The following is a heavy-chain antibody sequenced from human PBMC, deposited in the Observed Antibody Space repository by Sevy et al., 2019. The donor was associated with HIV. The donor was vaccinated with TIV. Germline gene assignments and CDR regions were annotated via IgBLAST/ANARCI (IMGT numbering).Heavy chain of an antibody. Sequence: GGSLRLSCAASGFTFSSYWMSWVRQAPGKGLEWVANIKQDGSEKYYVDSVKGRFTISRDNAKNSLYLQMNSLGAEDTAGYYCARIGGWELLWDYYYYGMDVWGQGTTVTVSS. D-gene: IGHD1-26*01. J-gene: IGHJ6*02. V-gene: IGHV3-7*01. CDR3: ARIGGWELLWDYYYYGMDV. CDR2: IKQDGSEK. CDR1: GFTFSSYW.